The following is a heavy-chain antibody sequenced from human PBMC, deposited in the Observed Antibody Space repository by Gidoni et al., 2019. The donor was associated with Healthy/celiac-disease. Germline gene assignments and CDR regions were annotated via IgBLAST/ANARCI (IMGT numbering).Heavy chain of an antibody. CDR2: ISGSGGST. D-gene: IGHD3-22*01. V-gene: IGHV3-23*01. J-gene: IGHJ3*02. CDR3: AKPVSWNYYDSSGYDAFDI. CDR1: GFTFSSYA. Sequence: EVQLLESGGGLVQPGGSLRLSCAASGFTFSSYAMSWVRQAPGKGLEWVSAISGSGGSTYYADSVKGRFTISRDNSKNTLYLQMNSLRAEDTAVYYCAKPVSWNYYDSSGYDAFDIWGQGTMVTVSS.